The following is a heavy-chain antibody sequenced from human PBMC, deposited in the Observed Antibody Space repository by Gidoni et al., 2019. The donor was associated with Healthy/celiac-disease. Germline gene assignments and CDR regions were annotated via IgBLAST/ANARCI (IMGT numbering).Heavy chain of an antibody. CDR3: TTDGDNILTGYYDFDY. CDR1: GFTFSNAW. CDR2: IKSKADGGTT. V-gene: IGHV3-15*01. D-gene: IGHD3-9*01. J-gene: IGHJ4*02. Sequence: EVQLVESGGGLVKPGGSIRLSCAASGFTFSNAWMGWVRQAPGKWLEWVGRIKSKADGGTTDYAAPVKGRFTSSRDDSKNTLYLQMNSLKTEDTAVYYCTTDGDNILTGYYDFDYWGQGTLVTVSS.